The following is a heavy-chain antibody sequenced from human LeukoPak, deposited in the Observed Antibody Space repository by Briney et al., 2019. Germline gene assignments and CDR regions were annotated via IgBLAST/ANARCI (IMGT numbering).Heavy chain of an antibody. Sequence: ASVKVSCRASGYTFTSYGISWVRQAPGQGLEWMGWISAYNGNTNYAQKLQGRVTMTTDTSTSTAYMELRSLRSDDTAVYYCARWGGYQHRNWFDPWGQGTLVTVSS. CDR1: GYTFTSYG. CDR2: ISAYNGNT. CDR3: ARWGGYQHRNWFDP. J-gene: IGHJ5*02. D-gene: IGHD2-2*01. V-gene: IGHV1-18*01.